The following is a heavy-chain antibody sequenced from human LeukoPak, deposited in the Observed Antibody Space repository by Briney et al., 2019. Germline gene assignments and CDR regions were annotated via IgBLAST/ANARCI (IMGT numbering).Heavy chain of an antibody. CDR1: GFAFSDSW. J-gene: IGHJ6*02. D-gene: IGHD3-16*01. Sequence: GGSLRLSCAASGFAFSDSWMSWVRQAPGKGLEWVANMNQDGSAKGYVDSVKGRFTISRDNARNSPYLQMSSLRPEDTAVYYCATYTHWVAGDVWGQGTTVTVSS. CDR3: ATYTHWVAGDV. V-gene: IGHV3-7*01. CDR2: MNQDGSAK.